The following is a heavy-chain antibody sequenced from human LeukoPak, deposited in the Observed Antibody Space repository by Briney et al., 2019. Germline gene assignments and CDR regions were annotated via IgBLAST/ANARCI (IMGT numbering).Heavy chain of an antibody. D-gene: IGHD3-22*01. CDR3: ARGATYYYDSSGYYYRHAFDI. CDR2: INHSGST. V-gene: IGHV4-34*01. Sequence: SETLSFTCAVYGGSFSGYYWSWIRQPPGKGLEWIGEINHSGSTNYNPSLKSRVTISVDTSKNQFSLKLSSVTAADTAVYYCARGATYYYDSSGYYYRHAFDIWGQGTMVTVSS. J-gene: IGHJ3*02. CDR1: GGSFSGYY.